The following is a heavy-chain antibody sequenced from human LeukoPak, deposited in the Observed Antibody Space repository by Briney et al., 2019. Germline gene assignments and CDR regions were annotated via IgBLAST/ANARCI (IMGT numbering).Heavy chain of an antibody. CDR1: GGSISSYY. D-gene: IGHD1-26*01. CDR2: IYYSGST. J-gene: IGHJ4*02. Sequence: SETLSLTCTVSGGSISSYYWSWIRQPPGKGLEWIGYIYYSGSTNYNPSLKSRVTISVDTSKNQFSLKLSSVTAADTAVYYCARASNSGSYLGLFDYWGQGTLVTVSS. V-gene: IGHV4-59*12. CDR3: ARASNSGSYLGLFDY.